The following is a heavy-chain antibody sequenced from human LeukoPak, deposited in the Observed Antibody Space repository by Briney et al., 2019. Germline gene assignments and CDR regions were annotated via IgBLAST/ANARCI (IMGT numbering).Heavy chain of an antibody. V-gene: IGHV7-4-1*01. J-gene: IGHJ4*02. Sequence: GASVKVSCKASGYTFTSYAMNWVRQAPGQGLEWMGWINTNTGNPTYGQGFTGRFVFSLDTSVSTAYLQICSLKAEDTAVYYCARGFDVAGIAAAGYWGQGTLVTVSS. CDR3: ARGFDVAGIAAAGY. CDR1: GYTFTSYA. CDR2: INTNTGNP. D-gene: IGHD6-13*01.